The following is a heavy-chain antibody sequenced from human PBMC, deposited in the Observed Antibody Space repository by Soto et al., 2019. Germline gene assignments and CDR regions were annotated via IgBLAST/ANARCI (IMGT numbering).Heavy chain of an antibody. CDR1: GYTFTSYG. D-gene: IGHD6-6*01. CDR3: ARGRDGDY. J-gene: IGHJ4*02. Sequence: QVHLVQSGAEVKKPGASVKVSCKGSGYTFTSYGITWVRQAPGQGLEWMGWISAHNGNTDYAQKLQGRVTVTRDTSTSTAYTELRSLRSDYTAVYYCARGRDGDYWGQGALVTVSS. V-gene: IGHV1-18*01. CDR2: ISAHNGNT.